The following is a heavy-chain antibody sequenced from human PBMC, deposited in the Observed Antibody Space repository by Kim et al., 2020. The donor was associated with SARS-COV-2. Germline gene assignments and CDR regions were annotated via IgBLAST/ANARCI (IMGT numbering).Heavy chain of an antibody. D-gene: IGHD3-16*01. CDR2: DGETT. Sequence: DGETTDYPAPVKGRFTISRDDSKNTLYLQMNSRKTEDTAIYYCTTAGGGRYWGQGTLVIVSS. V-gene: IGHV3-15*01. J-gene: IGHJ4*02. CDR3: TTAGGGRY.